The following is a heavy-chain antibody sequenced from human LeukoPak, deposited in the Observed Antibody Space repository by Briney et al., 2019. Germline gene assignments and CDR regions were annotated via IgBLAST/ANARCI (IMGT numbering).Heavy chain of an antibody. CDR2: IYNSGST. J-gene: IGHJ4*02. Sequence: SETLSLTCTVSGGSISSSEYYWGWIRHPPGKGLEWIGCIYNSGSTNYNPSLKSRVTISVDTSKNQFSLKLSSATAADTAVYYCARGAMDSSSSGTDYWGQGTLVTVSS. CDR3: ARGAMDSSSSGTDY. D-gene: IGHD6-6*01. V-gene: IGHV4-39*07. CDR1: GGSISSSEYY.